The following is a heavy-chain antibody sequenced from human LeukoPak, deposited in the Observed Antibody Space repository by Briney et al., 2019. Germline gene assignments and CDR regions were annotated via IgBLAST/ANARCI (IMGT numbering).Heavy chain of an antibody. Sequence: PGGSLRLSCAASGFTFSSSGMHWVRQAPGKGQEWVTFIGYDGSNNYDGSSKYYADSVKGRFTISRDNSKNTSYLQMNSLRPEDTALYYCAKDYPSAVGASPFEYWGQGTLVTVS. CDR1: GFTFSSSG. CDR3: AKDYPSAVGASPFEY. D-gene: IGHD1-26*01. J-gene: IGHJ4*02. V-gene: IGHV3-30*02. CDR2: IGYDGSNNYDGSSK.